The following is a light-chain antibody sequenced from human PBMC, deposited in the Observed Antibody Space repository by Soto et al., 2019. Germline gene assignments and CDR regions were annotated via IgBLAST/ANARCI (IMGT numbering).Light chain of an antibody. Sequence: DIQLTQSPSTLSAYVGDRVTITCRANEDVRNWLAWYQQKPGEAPKLLIHTGSILQSGVPSRFSGDVSGTESTLTISSLQPGDFAIYYCQQYKSHSRTFGQGTRVEIK. CDR2: TGS. V-gene: IGKV1-5*03. J-gene: IGKJ1*01. CDR3: QQYKSHSRT. CDR1: EDVRNW.